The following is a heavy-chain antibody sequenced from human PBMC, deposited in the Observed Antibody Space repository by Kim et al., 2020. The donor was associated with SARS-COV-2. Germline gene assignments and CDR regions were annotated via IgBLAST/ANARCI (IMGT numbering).Heavy chain of an antibody. CDR1: GFSFSSHA. CDR2: IRSSSDVT. D-gene: IGHD5-18*01. CDR3: AKNPGYTTTPES. J-gene: IGHJ5*02. V-gene: IGHV3-23*01. Sequence: GGSLRLSCTASGFSFSSHAMSWVRQAPGKGLEWVSAIRSSSDVTYYADFVKGRFTISRDNSKNTLYLEMNYLRAEDTVIYYCAKNPGYTTTPESWGQGTLVTVSS.